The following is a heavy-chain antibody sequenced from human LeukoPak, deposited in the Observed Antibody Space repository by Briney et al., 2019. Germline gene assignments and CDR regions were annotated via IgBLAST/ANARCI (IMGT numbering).Heavy chain of an antibody. CDR1: GFTVSNYD. CDR2: TSHDGSNN. V-gene: IGHV3-30*03. CDR3: ARERGSSGLHY. J-gene: IGHJ4*02. D-gene: IGHD3-22*01. Sequence: PGGSLRLSCAASGFTVSNYDMHWVRQAPGKGLEWVAITSHDGSNNYYVDSVKGRFIISRDNSKNALYLQMNSLRAEDTAVYYCARERGSSGLHYWGQGTRVTVSS.